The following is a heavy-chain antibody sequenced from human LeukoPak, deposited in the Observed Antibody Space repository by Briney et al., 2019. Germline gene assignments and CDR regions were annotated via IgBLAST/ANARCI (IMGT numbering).Heavy chain of an antibody. CDR2: IGRSSIDK. CDR1: GFTFNTFT. J-gene: IGHJ4*02. CDR3: VRADSREL. Sequence: GGSLRLSCAASGFTFNTFTMKWVRQAAGKGVEWVSSIGRSSIDKYYADSVRGRFTISRDNAKNSLYVEMSSLRAEDTAVYYCVRADSRELWGQGTLVTASS. D-gene: IGHD3-22*01. V-gene: IGHV3-21*01.